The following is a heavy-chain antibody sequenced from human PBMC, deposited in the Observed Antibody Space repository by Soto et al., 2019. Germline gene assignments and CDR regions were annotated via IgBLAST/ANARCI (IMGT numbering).Heavy chain of an antibody. CDR3: ASSSSITMIVVVIHDAFDI. D-gene: IGHD3-22*01. Sequence: GASVKVSCKASGGTFSSYAISWVRQAPGQGLEWMGGIIPIFGTANYAQKFQGRVTITADESTSTAYMELSSLRSEDTAVYYCASSSSITMIVVVIHDAFDIWGQGTMVTVSS. CDR1: GGTFSSYA. J-gene: IGHJ3*02. CDR2: IIPIFGTA. V-gene: IGHV1-69*13.